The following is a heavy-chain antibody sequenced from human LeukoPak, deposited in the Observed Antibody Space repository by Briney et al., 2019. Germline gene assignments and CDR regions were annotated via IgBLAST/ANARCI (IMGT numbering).Heavy chain of an antibody. CDR3: ARLRDDHDSSDYDD. CDR1: GFTFSDYY. J-gene: IGHJ4*02. D-gene: IGHD3-22*01. CDR2: ISGSTTYT. V-gene: IGHV3-11*03. Sequence: GGSLRLSCAASGFTFSDYYMSWIRQAPGKGLEWVSYISGSTTYTNYADSVKGRFTISRDNAKNSLYLHMNSLRAEDTAVYYCARLRDDHDSSDYDDWGQGTLVTVSS.